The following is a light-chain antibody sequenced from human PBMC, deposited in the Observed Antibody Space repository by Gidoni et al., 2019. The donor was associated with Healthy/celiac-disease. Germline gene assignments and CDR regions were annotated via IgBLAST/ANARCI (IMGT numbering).Light chain of an antibody. Sequence: QSALTQPASVSGSPGQSITISCTGTSSDVGVYNYVSWYQQHPGKAPKLMIYEVSNRTSGVSNRFSGSKSGNTASLTISGLQAEDEADYYCSSDTSSSTNYVFGTGTKVTVL. J-gene: IGLJ1*01. CDR3: SSDTSSSTNYV. CDR1: SSDVGVYNY. V-gene: IGLV2-14*01. CDR2: EVS.